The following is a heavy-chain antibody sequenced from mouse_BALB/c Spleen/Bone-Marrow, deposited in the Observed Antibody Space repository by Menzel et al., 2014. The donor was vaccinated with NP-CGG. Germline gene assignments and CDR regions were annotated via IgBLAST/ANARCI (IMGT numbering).Heavy chain of an antibody. CDR3: VRKYGKGGDY. J-gene: IGHJ2*01. V-gene: IGHV1-61*01. CDR2: IDPSDSET. Sequence: QVQLQQSGAELVRPGASVKLSCKASGYTFTGYWMNWVKQRPGQGLEWIGMIDPSDSETHYNEMFKDKATFTVDKSSSTVYMQFSGLTSEDSAVYYCVRKYGKGGDYWGQGTTLTVSS. D-gene: IGHD2-10*02. CDR1: GYTFTGYW.